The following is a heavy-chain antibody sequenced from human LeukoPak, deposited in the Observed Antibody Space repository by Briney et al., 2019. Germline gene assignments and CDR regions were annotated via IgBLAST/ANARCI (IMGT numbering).Heavy chain of an antibody. V-gene: IGHV3-23*01. J-gene: IGHJ5*02. CDR2: ISGSGGST. Sequence: GRSLRLSCAASGFTFSSYAMNWVRQAPGKGLEWVSAISGSGGSTYYADSVKGRFTISRDNSKNTLHLQMNSLRAEDTAVYYCAKSSGFPGGWFDPWGQGTLVTVSS. D-gene: IGHD3-16*01. CDR3: AKSSGFPGGWFDP. CDR1: GFTFSSYA.